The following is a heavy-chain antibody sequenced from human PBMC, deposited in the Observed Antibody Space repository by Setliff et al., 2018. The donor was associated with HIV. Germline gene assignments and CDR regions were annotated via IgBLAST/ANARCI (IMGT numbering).Heavy chain of an antibody. D-gene: IGHD3-10*01. J-gene: IGHJ3*01. V-gene: IGHV4-4*07. CDR1: GDSISTYY. CDR3: ARQSYYVTGSFYTDVFDL. CDR2: IYGTGST. Sequence: KPSETLSLTCIVSGDSISTYYWSWIRQPAGKELEWIGRIYGTGSTTYNPSLESRVTMSVDRSNNQFSLELTSVTAADTAVYYCARQSYYVTGSFYTDVFDLWGQGTVVTVSS.